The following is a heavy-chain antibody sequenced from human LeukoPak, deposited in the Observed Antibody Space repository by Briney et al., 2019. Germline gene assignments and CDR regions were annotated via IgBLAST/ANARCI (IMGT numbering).Heavy chain of an antibody. Sequence: GESLKISCQGSGYSFTSYWIGWVRQMPGKGLEWMGIIYPGDSDTRYSPSFQGQVTTSADKSISTAYLQWSSLKASDTAMYYCARPGPTNDRNPYFQHWGQGTLVTVSS. V-gene: IGHV5-51*01. CDR1: GYSFTSYW. D-gene: IGHD2-8*01. CDR2: IYPGDSDT. J-gene: IGHJ1*01. CDR3: ARPGPTNDRNPYFQH.